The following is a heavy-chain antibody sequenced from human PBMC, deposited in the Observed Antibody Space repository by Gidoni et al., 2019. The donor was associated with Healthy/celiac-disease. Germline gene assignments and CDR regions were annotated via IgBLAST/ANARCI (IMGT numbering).Heavy chain of an antibody. CDR2: ISYDGSNK. J-gene: IGHJ6*02. CDR1: GFTFSSYG. V-gene: IGHV3-30*18. CDR3: AKDPGYSSGWYVGNYYGMDV. D-gene: IGHD6-19*01. Sequence: QVQLVESGGGVVEPGRSRRLSCAASGFTFSSYGMHWVRQAPGKGLEWVAVISYDGSNKYYADSVKGRFTISRDNSKNTLYLQMNSLRAEDTAVYYCAKDPGYSSGWYVGNYYGMDVWGQGTTVTVSS.